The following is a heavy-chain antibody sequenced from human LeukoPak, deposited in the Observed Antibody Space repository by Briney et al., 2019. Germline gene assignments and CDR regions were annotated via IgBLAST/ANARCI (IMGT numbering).Heavy chain of an antibody. Sequence: ASVKVSCKTSGYTFTSYGVSWVRQAPGQGLEWMGWIGTHNGNTNYAQKFQGRVIMTTDTSTSTAYMELMSLRSDDTAVFYCARDGSGGGGYFDYWGQGTLVIVSS. CDR3: ARDGSGGGGYFDY. D-gene: IGHD6-19*01. CDR2: IGTHNGNT. J-gene: IGHJ4*02. V-gene: IGHV1-18*01. CDR1: GYTFTSYG.